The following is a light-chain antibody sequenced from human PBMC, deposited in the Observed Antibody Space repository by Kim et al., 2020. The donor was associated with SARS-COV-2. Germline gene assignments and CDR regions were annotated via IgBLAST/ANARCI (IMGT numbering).Light chain of an antibody. J-gene: IGLJ3*02. Sequence: QWVTISCTGSSSNIGAGYDVQWYQQLPQTAPKLLIHNNNKRPSGVPDRFSGFKSGTSASLAIAGLQAEDEADYYCQSYDSSLSGWVFGGGTKVTVL. CDR2: NNN. CDR1: SSNIGAGYD. V-gene: IGLV1-40*01. CDR3: QSYDSSLSGWV.